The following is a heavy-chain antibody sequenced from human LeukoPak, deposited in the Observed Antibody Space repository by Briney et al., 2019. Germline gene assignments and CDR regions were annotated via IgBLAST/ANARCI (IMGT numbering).Heavy chain of an antibody. J-gene: IGHJ4*02. CDR3: ASGLELDY. V-gene: IGHV3-7*03. CDR1: GCNFSSYW. Sequence: AGGSLRLSCAASGCNFSSYWMRWVRQAPGKGLEWVANIKQDGSEKNYVDSVKGRFTISRDNAKNSLYLQMNSLRAEDTAVYYCASGLELDYWGQGTLVTVSS. CDR2: IKQDGSEK.